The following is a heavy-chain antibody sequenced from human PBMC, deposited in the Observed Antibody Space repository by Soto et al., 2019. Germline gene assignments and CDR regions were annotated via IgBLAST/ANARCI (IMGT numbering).Heavy chain of an antibody. CDR3: ARTRGVVRRGYYYYYYGMDV. V-gene: IGHV1-69*13. D-gene: IGHD2-8*01. Sequence: SVKVSCKASGGTFSSYAISWVRQAPGQGLEWMGGIIPIFGTANYAQKFQGRVTITADESTSTAYMELSSLRSEDTAVYYCARTRGVVRRGYYYYYYGMDVWGQGTTVTVSS. J-gene: IGHJ6*02. CDR2: IIPIFGTA. CDR1: GGTFSSYA.